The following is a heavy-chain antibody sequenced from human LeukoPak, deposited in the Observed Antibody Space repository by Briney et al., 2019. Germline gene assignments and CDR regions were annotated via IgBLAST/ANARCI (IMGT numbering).Heavy chain of an antibody. CDR3: AKGLRDGYNSGDY. V-gene: IGHV3-30*18. D-gene: IGHD5-24*01. Sequence: GGSLRLSCAASGFPFSSYGMHWVRQAPGKGLEWVAVISYDGSNKYYADSVKGRFTISRDNSKNTLYLQMNSLRAEDTAVYYCAKGLRDGYNSGDYWGQGTLVTVSS. CDR2: ISYDGSNK. CDR1: GFPFSSYG. J-gene: IGHJ4*02.